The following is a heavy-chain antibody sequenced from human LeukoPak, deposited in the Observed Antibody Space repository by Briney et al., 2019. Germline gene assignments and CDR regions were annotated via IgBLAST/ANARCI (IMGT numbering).Heavy chain of an antibody. CDR3: ARHDYGGNSKFDNWFDP. CDR1: GYTFTSYD. D-gene: IGHD4-23*01. V-gene: IGHV1-8*01. CDR2: MNPNSGNT. Sequence: ASVKVSCKASGYTFTSYDINWVRQATGQGLEWMGWMNPNSGNTGYAQKFQGRVTMTRNTSISTAYMELSSLRSEDTAVYYCARHDYGGNSKFDNWFDPWGQGTLVTVSS. J-gene: IGHJ5*02.